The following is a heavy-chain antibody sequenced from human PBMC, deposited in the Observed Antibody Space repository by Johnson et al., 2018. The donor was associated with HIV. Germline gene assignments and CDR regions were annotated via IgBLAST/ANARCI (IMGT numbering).Heavy chain of an antibody. D-gene: IGHD6-13*01. Sequence: VQLVESGGGVVRPGGSLRLSCAASGFTFDYYGMSWVRQAPGKGLEWVSGINWNGGSTGYADSVKGRFTISRDNSKNTLDLHMNSLRVEDTAVYYCARDRRGHLSWSSDAFDIWGQGTMVTVSS. CDR1: GFTFDYYG. V-gene: IGHV3-20*04. CDR3: ARDRRGHLSWSSDAFDI. J-gene: IGHJ3*02. CDR2: INWNGGST.